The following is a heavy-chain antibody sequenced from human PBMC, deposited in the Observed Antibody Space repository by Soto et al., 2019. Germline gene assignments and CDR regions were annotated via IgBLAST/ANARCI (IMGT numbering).Heavy chain of an antibody. J-gene: IGHJ6*02. CDR1: GGTFSSYA. CDR2: IIPIFGTA. Sequence: QVQLVQSGAEVKKPGSSVKVSCKASGGTFSSYAISWVRQAPGQGLEWMGGIIPIFGTANYAQKFQGRVAITADEPTQTSSRDLTSLRSEDTSVYYCARVAPGSSNALGDYDGMDGWVQGTTVTVSS. V-gene: IGHV1-69*12. D-gene: IGHD4-4*01. CDR3: ARVAPGSSNALGDYDGMDG.